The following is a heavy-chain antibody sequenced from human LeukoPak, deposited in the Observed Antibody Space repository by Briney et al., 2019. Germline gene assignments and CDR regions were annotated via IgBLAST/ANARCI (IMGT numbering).Heavy chain of an antibody. CDR2: INHSGST. D-gene: IGHD5-12*01. CDR1: GGSFSGYY. J-gene: IGHJ3*02. Sequence: SETLSLTCAVYGGSFSGYYWSWIRQPPGKGLEWIGEINHSGSTNYNPSLKSRVTISVDTSKNQFSLKLSSVTAADTAVYYCARDWLRLGAFDIWGQGTMVTVSS. CDR3: ARDWLRLGAFDI. V-gene: IGHV4-34*01.